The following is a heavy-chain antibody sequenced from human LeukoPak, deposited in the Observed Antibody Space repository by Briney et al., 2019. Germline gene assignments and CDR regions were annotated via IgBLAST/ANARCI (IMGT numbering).Heavy chain of an antibody. V-gene: IGHV4-59*01. D-gene: IGHD1-26*01. J-gene: IGHJ3*02. Sequence: SETLSLTCTVSGGSISSYYWSWIRQPPGKGLEWIGYIYYSGSTNYNPSLKSRVTISVDTSKNQFSMKLSSVTAADTAVYYCARSRATGAFDIWGQGTMVTVSS. CDR2: IYYSGST. CDR1: GGSISSYY. CDR3: ARSRATGAFDI.